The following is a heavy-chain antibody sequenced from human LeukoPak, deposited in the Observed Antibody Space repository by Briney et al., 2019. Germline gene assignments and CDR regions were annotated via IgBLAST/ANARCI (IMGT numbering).Heavy chain of an antibody. CDR1: GGSLSDSNYY. CDR3: VKYTPGTIER. CDR2: IYPSGAT. D-gene: IGHD1-7*01. V-gene: IGHV4-39*01. Sequence: MASETLSLTCTVSGGSLSDSNYYWGWIRQPPGNGLECVGNIYPSGATYYNPSLKSRVTISIDTSKSQFSLRLSSVTAADTAADYCVKYTPGTIERGGQATLVIVSS. J-gene: IGHJ1*01.